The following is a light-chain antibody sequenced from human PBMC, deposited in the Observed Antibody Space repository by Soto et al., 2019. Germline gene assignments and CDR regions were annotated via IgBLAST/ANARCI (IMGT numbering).Light chain of an antibody. CDR3: CSYARSSTLL. J-gene: IGLJ2*01. CDR2: EGS. V-gene: IGLV2-23*01. CDR1: SSDVGSYNL. Sequence: QAVVTQPASVSGSPGQSITISCTGTSSDVGSYNLVSWYQQLPGKAPKLMIYEGSKRPSGVSNRFSGSKSGNTASLTISGLQAEDEADYYCCSYARSSTLLFGGGTKVTVL.